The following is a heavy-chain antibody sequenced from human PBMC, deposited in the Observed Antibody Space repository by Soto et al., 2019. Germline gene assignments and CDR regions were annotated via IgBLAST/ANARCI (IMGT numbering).Heavy chain of an antibody. Sequence: ASLKVSCKASGYTFTSYGISWVRQAPGQGLEWMGWISAYNGNTNYAQKLQGRVTMTTDTSTSTAYMELRSLRSDDTAVYYCAREKRGSSSSMNDYWGQGTLVTVSS. J-gene: IGHJ4*02. D-gene: IGHD6-6*01. CDR2: ISAYNGNT. CDR3: AREKRGSSSSMNDY. CDR1: GYTFTSYG. V-gene: IGHV1-18*04.